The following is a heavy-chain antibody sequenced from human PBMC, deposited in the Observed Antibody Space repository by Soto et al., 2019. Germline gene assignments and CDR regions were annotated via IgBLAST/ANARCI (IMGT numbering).Heavy chain of an antibody. Sequence: QITLKESGPTLVKPTQTLTLTCTFSGFSHSTSGVGVAWILQPPGKALEWLELIYWDDDKRYRPSLESRLTITTDTSKYQVVLTMTNMDSVDTATYYCAYLACSGGSCYWFSFSGMDVWGQGTTVTVSS. J-gene: IGHJ6*02. CDR2: IYWDDDK. D-gene: IGHD2-15*01. CDR3: AYLACSGGSCYWFSFSGMDV. CDR1: GFSHSTSGVG. V-gene: IGHV2-5*02.